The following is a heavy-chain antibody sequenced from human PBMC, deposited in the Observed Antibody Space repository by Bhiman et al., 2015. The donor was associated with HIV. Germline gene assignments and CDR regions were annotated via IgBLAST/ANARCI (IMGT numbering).Heavy chain of an antibody. CDR2: ISGSGGST. CDR1: GFTFSSYA. J-gene: IGHJ4*02. CDR3: APRDTMVRGVS. D-gene: IGHD3-10*01. Sequence: EVQLLESGGGLAQPGGSLRLSCAASGFTFSSYAMSWVRQAPGKGLEWVSAISGSGGSTYYADSVKGRFTISRDNSKNTLYLQMNSLRAEDTAVYYCAPRDTMVRGVSWGQGTLVTVSS. V-gene: IGHV3-23*01.